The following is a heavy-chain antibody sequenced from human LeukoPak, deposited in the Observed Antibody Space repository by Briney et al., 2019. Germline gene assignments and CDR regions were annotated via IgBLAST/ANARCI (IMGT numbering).Heavy chain of an antibody. CDR2: INPNSGGT. V-gene: IGHV1-2*02. CDR3: ARYSSSYYFYWFDP. CDR1: GYTFTGYF. J-gene: IGHJ5*02. D-gene: IGHD3-22*01. Sequence: ASVKVSCKACGYTFTGYFMHWVGQAAGQGLEWMGWINPNSGGTNYAQKFQGRVTMTRDTSISTAYMELRRLRSDDTAVYSCARYSSSYYFYWFDPWGQGTLVTVSS.